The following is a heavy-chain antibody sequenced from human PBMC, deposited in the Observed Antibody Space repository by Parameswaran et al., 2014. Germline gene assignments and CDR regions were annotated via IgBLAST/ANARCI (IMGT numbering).Heavy chain of an antibody. CDR2: IYYSGST. CDR3: ARLTVATTLFDY. J-gene: IGHJ4*02. Sequence: WIRQPPGKGLEWIGSIYYSGSTYYNPSLKSRVTISVDTSKNQFSLKLSSVTAADTAVYYCARLTVATTLFDYWGQGTLVTVSS. V-gene: IGHV4-39*01. D-gene: IGHD5-12*01.